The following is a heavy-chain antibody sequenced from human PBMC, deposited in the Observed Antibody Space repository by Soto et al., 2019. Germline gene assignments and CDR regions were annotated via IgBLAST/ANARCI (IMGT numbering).Heavy chain of an antibody. Sequence: GESLKISCTASGCRFNPYWIGWVRQLPGKGLEWMGIIYPDDSDTRYSPSFQGQVTISADKSFTTVYLQWNSLKASDTAIYYCARPGYYDSSGFFNFDHWGQGTLVTVSS. J-gene: IGHJ4*02. CDR1: GCRFNPYW. CDR3: ARPGYYDSSGFFNFDH. CDR2: IYPDDSDT. D-gene: IGHD3-22*01. V-gene: IGHV5-51*01.